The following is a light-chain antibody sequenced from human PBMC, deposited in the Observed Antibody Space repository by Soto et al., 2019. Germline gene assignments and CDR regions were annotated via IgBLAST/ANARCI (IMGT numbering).Light chain of an antibody. CDR2: AVS. V-gene: IGLV2-14*01. CDR3: SYMRNSLYV. Sequence: QSALTQPASVSGSPGQSITISCTGTSSDVGRYNHVSWYQHHPGKAPKLMISAVSNRPSGVSDRFSGSKSGNTASLTISGLQAEDEADYYCSYMRNSLYVFGTGTKLTVL. CDR1: SSDVGRYNH. J-gene: IGLJ1*01.